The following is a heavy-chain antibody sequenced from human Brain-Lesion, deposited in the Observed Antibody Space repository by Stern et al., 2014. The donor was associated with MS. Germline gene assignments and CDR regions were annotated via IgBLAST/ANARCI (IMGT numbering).Heavy chain of an antibody. Sequence: VQLVESGPGLVKPSQTLSLSCTVSGGSISSGGYYWSWIRQPAGKGLEWIGRIFNSGSTSYNPSLKSRVTISIDTSKNQFSLRLNSMTAAGTAVYYCARGRVVPGFQYYATDVWGQGTTVIVSS. CDR2: IFNSGST. D-gene: IGHD2-2*01. CDR1: GGSISSGGYY. V-gene: IGHV4-61*02. J-gene: IGHJ6*02. CDR3: ARGRVVPGFQYYATDV.